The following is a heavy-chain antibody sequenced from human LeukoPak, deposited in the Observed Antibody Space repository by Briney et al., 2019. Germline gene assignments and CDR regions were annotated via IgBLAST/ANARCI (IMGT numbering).Heavy chain of an antibody. J-gene: IGHJ4*02. Sequence: ASVKVSRKASGYTFTGYYMHWVRQAPGQGLEWMGWINPNSGGTNYAQKFQGRVTMTRDTSISTAYMELSRLRSDDTAVYYCARPDSSGYYDYWGQGTLVAVAS. CDR2: INPNSGGT. D-gene: IGHD3-22*01. CDR3: ARPDSSGYYDY. V-gene: IGHV1-2*02. CDR1: GYTFTGYY.